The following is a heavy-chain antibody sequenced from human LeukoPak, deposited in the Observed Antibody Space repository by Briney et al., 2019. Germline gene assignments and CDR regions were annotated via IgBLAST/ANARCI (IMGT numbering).Heavy chain of an antibody. J-gene: IGHJ4*02. CDR2: ISSSGST. V-gene: IGHV4-61*02. CDR3: VSSRRTYQTTIDY. CDR1: GDSISSGDYY. Sequence: SETLSLTCTVSGDSISSGDYYWSWIRQPAGKGLEWIGRISSSGSTNYNPSLKSRVTISVDTSKNQFSLRLTSVTAADTAVYYCVSSRRTYQTTIDYWGQGTLVTVSS. D-gene: IGHD1-1*01.